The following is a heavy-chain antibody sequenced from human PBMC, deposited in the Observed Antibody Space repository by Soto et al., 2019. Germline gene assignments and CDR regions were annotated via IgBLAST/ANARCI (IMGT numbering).Heavy chain of an antibody. CDR1: GDSISSADYY. CDR2: IFYSGTT. J-gene: IGHJ6*02. Sequence: TLSLTCTVSGDSISSADYYWSWIRQTPGKGLEWIGHIFYSGTTYYNPSLKSRLTISVDTSKNHFSLRLTSVTAADTAVYYCARDLWVEPELYYYGMDVWGQGTTVTVSS. D-gene: IGHD1-1*01. CDR3: ARDLWVEPELYYYGMDV. V-gene: IGHV4-30-4*01.